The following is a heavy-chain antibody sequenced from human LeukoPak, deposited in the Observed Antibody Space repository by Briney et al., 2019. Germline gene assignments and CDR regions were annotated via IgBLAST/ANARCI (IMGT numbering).Heavy chain of an antibody. J-gene: IGHJ5*02. CDR3: ARDDCSSISCYHNWFDP. CDR1: GFTLCSYW. V-gene: IGHV3-7*01. D-gene: IGHD2-2*01. CDR2: IKQDGSEK. Sequence: GGSLRLSCAASGFTLCSYWMCWVRHAPGKGLEWVANIKQDGSEKYYVDSVKVRFTISRDNAKNSLYLQMNSLRAEDTAVYYCARDDCSSISCYHNWFDPWGQGTLVTVSS.